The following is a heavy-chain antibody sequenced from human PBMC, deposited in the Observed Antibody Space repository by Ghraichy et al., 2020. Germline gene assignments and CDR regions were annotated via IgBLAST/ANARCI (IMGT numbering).Heavy chain of an antibody. D-gene: IGHD1-26*01. CDR1: GYSFTNYW. Sequence: GESLNISCKGSGYSFTNYWIAWVRQMPGKGLERMGIIYPGDSDTRYSPSFQGQVSISADKSISTAYLQWSSLRASDTAIYYCATHLLGGATKSPFDIWGQGTMVTVSS. CDR3: ATHLLGGATKSPFDI. CDR2: IYPGDSDT. V-gene: IGHV5-51*01. J-gene: IGHJ3*02.